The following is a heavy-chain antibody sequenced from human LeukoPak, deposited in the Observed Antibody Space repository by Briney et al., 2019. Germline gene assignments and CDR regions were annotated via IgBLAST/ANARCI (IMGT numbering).Heavy chain of an antibody. J-gene: IGHJ4*02. V-gene: IGHV3-7*01. CDR3: ARAPYDILTGYHPVDY. Sequence: PGGSLRLSCAASGFTFSSYWMSWVRQAPGKGLEWVANIKQDGSEKYYVDSVKGRFTISRDNAKNSLYLQMNSLRAEDTAVYYCARAPYDILTGYHPVDYWGQGTLVTVSS. CDR2: IKQDGSEK. D-gene: IGHD3-9*01. CDR1: GFTFSSYW.